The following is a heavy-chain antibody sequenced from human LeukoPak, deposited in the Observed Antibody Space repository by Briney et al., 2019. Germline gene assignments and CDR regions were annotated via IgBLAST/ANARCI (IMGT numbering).Heavy chain of an antibody. Sequence: GGSLRLSCAASGFNFTRHAMSWVRQAPGKGLERVSALSGSGGSTYYAGSVKGRFTISRDNSKNTLYLQMNSLRAEDTAVYYCAKASVPAAIPVRNWFDPWGQGTLVTVSS. CDR1: GFNFTRHA. J-gene: IGHJ5*02. CDR2: LSGSGGST. V-gene: IGHV3-23*01. CDR3: AKASVPAAIPVRNWFDP. D-gene: IGHD2-2*02.